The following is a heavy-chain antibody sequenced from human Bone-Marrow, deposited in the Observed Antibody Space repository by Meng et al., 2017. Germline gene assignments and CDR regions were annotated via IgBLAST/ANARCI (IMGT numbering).Heavy chain of an antibody. J-gene: IGHJ5*02. CDR3: ATLFTRGWFDT. Sequence: GESLKISCAASGFTFSSYAMSWVRQAPGKGLEWVSAISGSGGSTYYAASVKGRFTISRDKSRNTLSLRMNSLRAEDTAVYYCATLFTRGWFDTWARETLVTSPQ. D-gene: IGHD3-10*01. V-gene: IGHV3-23*01. CDR1: GFTFSSYA. CDR2: ISGSGGST.